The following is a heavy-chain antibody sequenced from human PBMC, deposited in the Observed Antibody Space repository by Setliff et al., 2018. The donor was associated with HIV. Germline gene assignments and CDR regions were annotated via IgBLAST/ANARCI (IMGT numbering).Heavy chain of an antibody. CDR1: GGTFRGFG. J-gene: IGHJ6*03. Sequence: SVKVSCKASGGTFRGFGISWVVQAPGQGLEWMGQIIPIFGTPRYAQKFQGRVTITADEPTSTVYMELSSLRSEDTAVYYCATNPEMATINYYYYYMDVWGKGTTVTVSS. CDR2: IIPIFGTP. V-gene: IGHV1-69*13. CDR3: ATNPEMATINYYYYYMDV. D-gene: IGHD5-12*01.